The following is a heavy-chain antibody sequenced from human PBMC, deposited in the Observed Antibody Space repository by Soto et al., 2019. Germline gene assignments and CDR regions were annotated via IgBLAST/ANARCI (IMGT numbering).Heavy chain of an antibody. J-gene: IGHJ3*02. CDR2: MNPNSGNT. D-gene: IGHD3-9*01. CDR1: GYTFTRYE. CDR3: ARGGGRMNYDILTGYYRIHDAFDI. Sequence: ASVKVSCKASGYTFTRYEINWVRQATGRGLEWMGWMNPNSGNTGYAQKFQGRVTMTRNTSISTAYMELSSLRSEDTAVYYCARGGGRMNYDILTGYYRIHDAFDIWGQGTMVTVSS. V-gene: IGHV1-8*01.